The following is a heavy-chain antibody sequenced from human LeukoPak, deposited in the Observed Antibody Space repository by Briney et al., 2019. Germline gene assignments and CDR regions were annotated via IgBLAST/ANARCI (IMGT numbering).Heavy chain of an antibody. J-gene: IGHJ4*02. CDR3: ARDLGIAAADTPFGY. CDR2: IYTSGST. V-gene: IGHV4-61*02. D-gene: IGHD6-13*01. CDR1: GGSISSGSYY. Sequence: SETLSLTCTVSGGSISSGSYYWSWIRQPAGKGLEWIGRIYTSGSTNYNPSLKSRVTISVDTSKNQFSLKLSSVTAADTAVYYCARDLGIAAADTPFGYWGQGTLVTVSS.